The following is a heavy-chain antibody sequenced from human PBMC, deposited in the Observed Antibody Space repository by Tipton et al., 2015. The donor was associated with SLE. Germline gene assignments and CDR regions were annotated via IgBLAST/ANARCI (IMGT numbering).Heavy chain of an antibody. CDR2: IYYSGST. J-gene: IGHJ5*02. D-gene: IGHD6-13*01. Sequence: TLSLTCTVSGGSISSHYWGWIRQPPGKGLEWIGSIYYSGSTYYNPSLKSRVTISVDTSKNQFSLKLSSVTAADTAVYYCATYSSSWYWFDPWGQGTLVTVSS. CDR3: ATYSSSWYWFDP. CDR1: GGSISSHY. V-gene: IGHV4-39*07.